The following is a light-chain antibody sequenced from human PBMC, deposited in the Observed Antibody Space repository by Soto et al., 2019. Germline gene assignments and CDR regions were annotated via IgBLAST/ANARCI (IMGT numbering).Light chain of an antibody. CDR2: GAS. V-gene: IGKV3-15*01. J-gene: IGKJ5*01. CDR3: QQYNNWPIT. CDR1: QSVSSN. Sequence: EIVMTQSPATLSVSPGERATLSCRASQSVSSNLAWYQQKPGQAPRLLIYGASARATGFPARFSGSGSGTEFTLTISSLQSEDFEIYYCQQYNNWPITFGQGTRLEIK.